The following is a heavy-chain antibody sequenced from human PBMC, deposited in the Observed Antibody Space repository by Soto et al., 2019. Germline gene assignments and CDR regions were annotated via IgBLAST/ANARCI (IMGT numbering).Heavy chain of an antibody. CDR2: ISGGGGST. J-gene: IGHJ3*01. V-gene: IGHV3-23*01. CDR3: AKGFIVVVTVIRPDDAFDV. Sequence: EVQLLESGGGLVQPGGSLRLSCAASGFTFGNFGMNWVRQAPGKGLEWVSGISGGGGSTYYADSVKGRFTFSRDPSKNTIFLEMNGLRAEDTAVYYCAKGFIVVVTVIRPDDAFDVWGQGTLVTVSS. D-gene: IGHD2-21*02. CDR1: GFTFGNFG.